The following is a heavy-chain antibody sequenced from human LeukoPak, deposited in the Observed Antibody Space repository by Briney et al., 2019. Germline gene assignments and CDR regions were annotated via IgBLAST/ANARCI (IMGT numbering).Heavy chain of an antibody. CDR3: AKQLRGYSYGLDY. V-gene: IGHV3-33*06. Sequence: GGSLRLSWAASGFTFSSYGMHWVRQAPGKGLEWVAVIWYDGSNKYYADSVKGRFTISRDNSKNTLYLQMNSLRAEDTAVYYCAKQLRGYSYGLDYWGQGTLVTVSS. D-gene: IGHD5-18*01. J-gene: IGHJ4*02. CDR1: GFTFSSYG. CDR2: IWYDGSNK.